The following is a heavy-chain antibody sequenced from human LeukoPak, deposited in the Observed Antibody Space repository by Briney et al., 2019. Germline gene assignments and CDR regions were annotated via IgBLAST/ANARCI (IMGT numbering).Heavy chain of an antibody. CDR2: INSDGSST. CDR3: ARDTNTMVRGVATDP. CDR1: GFTFSSYW. J-gene: IGHJ5*02. Sequence: PGGSLRLSCAASGFTFSSYWMHWVRQAPGKGLVWVSRINSDGSSTSYADSVKGRFTISRDNAKNTLYLQINSLRAEDTAVYYCARDTNTMVRGVATDPWGQGTLVTVSS. D-gene: IGHD3-10*01. V-gene: IGHV3-74*01.